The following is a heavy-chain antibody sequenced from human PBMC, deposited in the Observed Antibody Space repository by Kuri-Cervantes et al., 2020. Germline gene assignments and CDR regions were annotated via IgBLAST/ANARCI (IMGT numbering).Heavy chain of an antibody. V-gene: IGHV4-39*07. D-gene: IGHD4-17*01. CDR3: ARRAGTTVTTQFDY. CDR1: GGSISSSSYY. J-gene: IGHJ4*02. CDR2: IYHSGST. Sequence: SETLSLTCTVSGGSISSSSYYWGWIRQPPGKGLEWIGEIYHSGSTNYNPSLKSRVTISVDKSKNQFSLKLSSVTAADTAVYYCARRAGTTVTTQFDYWGQGTLVTVSS.